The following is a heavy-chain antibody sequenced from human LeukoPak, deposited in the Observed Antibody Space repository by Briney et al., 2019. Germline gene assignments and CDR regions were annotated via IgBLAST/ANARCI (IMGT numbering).Heavy chain of an antibody. CDR1: GFTFSSYA. V-gene: IGHV3-30-3*01. D-gene: IGHD5-24*01. Sequence: GGSLRLSCAASGFTFSSYAMHWVRQTPGKGLEWVAVISYDGSNKYYADSVKGRFTISRDNSKNTLYLQMNSLRAEDTAVYYCARDRTRDGYNQGRVFDYWGQGTLVTVSS. CDR2: ISYDGSNK. J-gene: IGHJ4*02. CDR3: ARDRTRDGYNQGRVFDY.